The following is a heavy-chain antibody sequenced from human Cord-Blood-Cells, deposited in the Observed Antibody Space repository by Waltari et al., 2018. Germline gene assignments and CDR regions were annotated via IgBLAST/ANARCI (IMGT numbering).Heavy chain of an antibody. CDR3: ARDRTGDYIRGSYRADAFDI. V-gene: IGHV1-69*01. D-gene: IGHD3-16*02. CDR1: GGTFSSYA. Sequence: QVQLVQSGAEVTKPGSSVKVSCKASGGTFSSYAISWVRQAPGQGLEWMGGIIPIIGTANDEQKFQGRVTSTADESISTAYMELGSLRSEDTAVYYCARDRTGDYIRGSYRADAFDIWGQGTMVTVSS. J-gene: IGHJ3*02. CDR2: IIPIIGTA.